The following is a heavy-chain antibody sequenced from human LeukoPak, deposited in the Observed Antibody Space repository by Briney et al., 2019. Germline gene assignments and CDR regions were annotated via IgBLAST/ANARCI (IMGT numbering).Heavy chain of an antibody. J-gene: IGHJ6*02. Sequence: GATVKVSCKASGYTFTSYGISWVRQAPGQGLEWMGWISAYNGNTNYAQKLQGRVTMTTDTSTSTAYMELRSLRSDDTAVYYCAPNVLRASYYGMDVWGQGTTVTVSS. V-gene: IGHV1-18*01. CDR2: ISAYNGNT. CDR1: GYTFTSYG. D-gene: IGHD2/OR15-2a*01. CDR3: APNVLRASYYGMDV.